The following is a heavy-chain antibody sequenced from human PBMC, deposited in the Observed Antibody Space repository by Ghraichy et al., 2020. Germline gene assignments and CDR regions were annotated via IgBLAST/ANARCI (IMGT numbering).Heavy chain of an antibody. CDR2: IYYSGST. CDR3: ARDIYSYGNVDAFDI. Sequence: SQTLSLTCTVSGGSISSYYWSWIRQPPGKGLEWIGYIYYSGSTNYNPSLKSRVTISVDTSKNQFSLKLSSVTAADTAVYYCARDIYSYGNVDAFDIWGQGTMVTVSS. D-gene: IGHD5-18*01. J-gene: IGHJ3*02. V-gene: IGHV4-59*01. CDR1: GGSISSYY.